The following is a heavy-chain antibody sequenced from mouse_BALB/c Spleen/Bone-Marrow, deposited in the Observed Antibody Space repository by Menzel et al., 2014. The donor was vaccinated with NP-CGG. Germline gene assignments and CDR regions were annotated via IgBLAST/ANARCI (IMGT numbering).Heavy chain of an antibody. CDR1: GFTFSDYY. CDR3: ANYYGSTWFFY. D-gene: IGHD1-1*01. CDR2: ISDGGSYT. J-gene: IGHJ3*01. V-gene: IGHV5-4*02. Sequence: EVQLQKSGGGLVKSGGSLKLSCAAYGFTFSDYYMHWVRQPPQKRLEWVATISDGGSYTYYPDSVKGRFTISRHNAKNNLHLQMSSVKSEDPAMDCCANYYGSTWFFYWGQGP.